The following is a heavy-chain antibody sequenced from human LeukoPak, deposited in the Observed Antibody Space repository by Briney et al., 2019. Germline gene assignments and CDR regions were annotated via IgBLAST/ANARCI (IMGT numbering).Heavy chain of an antibody. CDR2: INPDSGGT. D-gene: IGHD2-2*01. Sequence: ASVKVSCKASGYTFTGYYMHWVRQAPGQGLEWMGWINPDSGGTNYAQKFQGRVSMTRDTSISTVYMDLSRLTSYDTAVYYCASIAYCTSSSCHFNWFDPWGQGTLVTVSS. CDR3: ASIAYCTSSSCHFNWFDP. V-gene: IGHV1-2*02. CDR1: GYTFTGYY. J-gene: IGHJ5*02.